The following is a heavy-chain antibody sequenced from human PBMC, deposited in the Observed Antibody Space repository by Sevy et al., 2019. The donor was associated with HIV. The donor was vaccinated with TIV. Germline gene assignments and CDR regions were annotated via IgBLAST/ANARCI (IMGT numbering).Heavy chain of an antibody. Sequence: GGSLRLSCAASGFTFSTYAMSWVRQAPGKGLEWVSAITASGPSTYYADSVKGRFTISRDNSKNTLYLQMNSLRADDTAVYYCAKAINYETRTEKFDYWGQGTLVTVSS. J-gene: IGHJ4*02. D-gene: IGHD4-4*01. CDR2: ITASGPST. V-gene: IGHV3-23*01. CDR3: AKAINYETRTEKFDY. CDR1: GFTFSTYA.